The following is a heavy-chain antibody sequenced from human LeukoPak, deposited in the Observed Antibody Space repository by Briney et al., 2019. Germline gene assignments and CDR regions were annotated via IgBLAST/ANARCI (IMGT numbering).Heavy chain of an antibody. Sequence: GGSLRLSCAASGFTFSRYSMNWVRQAPGKGLEWVSSISSSSSYIYYADSVKGRFTISRDNAKNSLYLQMNSLRAEDTAVYYCARDALIAVAGTFDYWGQGTLVTVSS. CDR1: GFTFSRYS. J-gene: IGHJ4*02. CDR3: ARDALIAVAGTFDY. D-gene: IGHD6-19*01. V-gene: IGHV3-21*01. CDR2: ISSSSSYI.